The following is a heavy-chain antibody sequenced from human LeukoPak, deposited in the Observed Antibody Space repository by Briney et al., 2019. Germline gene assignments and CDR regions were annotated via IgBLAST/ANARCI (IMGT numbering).Heavy chain of an antibody. D-gene: IGHD6-19*01. CDR1: GFTFSSYA. CDR3: AKDRKAVTGNYYYYYGMDV. V-gene: IGHV3-23*01. Sequence: PGGSLRLSCAASGFTFSSYAMSWVRQAPGKGLEWVSAISGSGGSTYYADSVKGRFTISRDNSKNTLYLQMNSLRAEDTAVYYCAKDRKAVTGNYYYYYGMDVWGQGTTVTVSS. CDR2: ISGSGGST. J-gene: IGHJ6*02.